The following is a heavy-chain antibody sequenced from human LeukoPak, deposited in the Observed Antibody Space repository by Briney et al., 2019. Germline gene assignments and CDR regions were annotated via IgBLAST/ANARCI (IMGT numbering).Heavy chain of an antibody. Sequence: SETLSLTCSVSGGSISNYYWSWIRQPPGKGLEWIGNIFYSGSTNYNPSLKSRVTILVDTSKKQFSLKLRSMTAADTAVYFCARDLGYASGWYYFDHWGQGTLVTVSS. J-gene: IGHJ4*02. CDR1: GGSISNYY. D-gene: IGHD6-19*01. CDR2: IFYSGST. CDR3: ARDLGYASGWYYFDH. V-gene: IGHV4-59*01.